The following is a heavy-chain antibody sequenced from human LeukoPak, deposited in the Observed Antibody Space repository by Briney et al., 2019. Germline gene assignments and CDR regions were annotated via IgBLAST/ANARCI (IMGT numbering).Heavy chain of an antibody. D-gene: IGHD2-8*01. V-gene: IGHV3-23*01. J-gene: IGHJ2*01. CDR3: AQSTSMRYFFDL. CDR2: ISGSGGRT. CDR1: GFSFNRYA. Sequence: GGSLRLSCAASGFSFNRYAVAWVRQAPGKGLEWVSAISGSGGRTFFADSVKGRFTVSRDNSVFLQMNSLRAEDTALYYCAQSTSMRYFFDLWGRGTLVTVSS.